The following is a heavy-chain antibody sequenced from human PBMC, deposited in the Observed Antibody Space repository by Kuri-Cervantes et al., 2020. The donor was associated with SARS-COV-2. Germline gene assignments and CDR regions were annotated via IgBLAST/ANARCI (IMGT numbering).Heavy chain of an antibody. CDR3: ARGRGYSGSGSYHLGYYYYYYMDV. Sequence: ASVKVSCKASGGTFSSYAISWVRQAPGQGLEWMGWINPNSGGTNYAQKFQGRVTMTRDTSTSTVYMELSSLRSEDTAVYYCARGRGYSGSGSYHLGYYYYYYMDVWGKGTTVTVSS. CDR1: GGTFSSYA. V-gene: IGHV1-8*02. J-gene: IGHJ6*03. D-gene: IGHD3-10*01. CDR2: INPNSGGT.